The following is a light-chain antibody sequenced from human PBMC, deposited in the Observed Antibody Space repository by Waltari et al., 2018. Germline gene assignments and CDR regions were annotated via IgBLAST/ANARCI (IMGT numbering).Light chain of an antibody. Sequence: QSVLTQPPSASGTPGQRVTISCSGSSSNLGSNYVYWYQQLPVTAPQLLSYRNNQRPSGVPDLFSGSKSGTAASLAISGLRSEDEADYYCAAWDDSLSGPVFGGGTKLTVL. V-gene: IGLV1-47*01. J-gene: IGLJ3*02. CDR1: SSNLGSNY. CDR2: RNN. CDR3: AAWDDSLSGPV.